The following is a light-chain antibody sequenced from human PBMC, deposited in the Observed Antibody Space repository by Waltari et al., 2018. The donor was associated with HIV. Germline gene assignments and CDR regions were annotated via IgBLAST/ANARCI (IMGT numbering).Light chain of an antibody. CDR1: SSDVGGYNY. CDR2: EVS. J-gene: IGLJ3*02. CDR3: SSYTSSSSLV. Sequence: QSALTQPASVSGSPGQSITISCTGTSSDVGGYNYVSWYQQHPGKAPKLMIYEVSNRHSGVYNRVSGFKAGNTASLTISGLQAEDEADYYCSSYTSSSSLVFGGGTKLTVL. V-gene: IGLV2-14*01.